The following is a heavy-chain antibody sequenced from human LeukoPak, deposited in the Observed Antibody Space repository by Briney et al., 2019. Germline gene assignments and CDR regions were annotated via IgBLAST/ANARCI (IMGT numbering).Heavy chain of an antibody. J-gene: IGHJ3*02. CDR2: IKQDGSEK. Sequence: PGGSLRLSCAASGFTFSSYWMSWVRQAPGKGLEWVANIKQDGSEKNYGESVKGRFTISRDNAKNSLFLDLKSLRVEDTAVYYCLRHSVEREKWRAFDIWGQGTAVTVSS. CDR3: LRHSVEREKWRAFDI. CDR1: GFTFSSYW. V-gene: IGHV3-7*01. D-gene: IGHD1-1*01.